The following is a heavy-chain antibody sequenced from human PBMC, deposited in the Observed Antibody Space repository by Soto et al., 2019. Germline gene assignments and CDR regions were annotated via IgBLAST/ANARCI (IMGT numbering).Heavy chain of an antibody. CDR1: GFTFSSYD. CDR3: ARAYCGSDCFLWSAKPYWYFDL. V-gene: IGHV3-13*04. D-gene: IGHD2-21*02. CDR2: IGTAGDT. J-gene: IGHJ2*01. Sequence: EVQLVESGGGLVQPGGSLRLSCAASGFTFSSYDMHWVRQATGKGLEWVSAIGTAGDTYYPGSVKGRFTISRENAKNSLYLQMNSLRAGDTAVYYCARAYCGSDCFLWSAKPYWYFDLWGRGTLVTVSS.